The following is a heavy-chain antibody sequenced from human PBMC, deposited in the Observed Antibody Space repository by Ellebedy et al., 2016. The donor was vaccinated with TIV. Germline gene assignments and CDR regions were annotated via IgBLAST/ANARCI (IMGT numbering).Heavy chain of an antibody. CDR2: INPNSGGT. CDR3: ARGWLSQRVRSRIAAAGTPMIY. Sequence: ASVKVSCXASGYTFTGYYMHWVRQAPGQGLEWLGWINPNSGGTNYAQKFQGWVTMTRDTSISTAYMELSRLRSDDTAVYYCARGWLSQRVRSRIAAAGTPMIYWGQGTLVTVSS. D-gene: IGHD6-13*01. CDR1: GYTFTGYY. V-gene: IGHV1-2*04. J-gene: IGHJ4*02.